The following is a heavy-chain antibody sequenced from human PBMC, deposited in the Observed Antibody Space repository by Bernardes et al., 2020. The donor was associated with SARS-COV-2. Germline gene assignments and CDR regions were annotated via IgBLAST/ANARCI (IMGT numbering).Heavy chain of an antibody. Sequence: GGSLRLSCAASGFTFSSYAMNWFHQTPGKGLEWLSAVSSGGLTYYADSVKGRFTVARDNSKNILYLQMSSLRAEDTAVYYCARVVSGPNVGTDAFAVWGRGTTVTVSS. D-gene: IGHD6-19*01. CDR3: ARVVSGPNVGTDAFAV. CDR1: GFTFSSYA. J-gene: IGHJ3*01. V-gene: IGHV3-23*01. CDR2: VSSGGLT.